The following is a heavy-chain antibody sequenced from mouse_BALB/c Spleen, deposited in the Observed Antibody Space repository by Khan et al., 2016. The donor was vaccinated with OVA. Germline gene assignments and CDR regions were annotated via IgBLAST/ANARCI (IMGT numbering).Heavy chain of an antibody. Sequence: VQLQQSGPGLVAPSQSLSITCTVSGFSLTSYGVHWVRQPPGKGLEWLGIIWAGGSTNYNSALITRLSISKDNSKCQVSLKMNSLQTDDTAMYYCARDTAATPYWGQGTLVTVSA. D-gene: IGHD1-2*01. J-gene: IGHJ3*01. CDR2: IWAGGST. CDR3: ARDTAATPY. CDR1: GFSLTSYG. V-gene: IGHV2-9*02.